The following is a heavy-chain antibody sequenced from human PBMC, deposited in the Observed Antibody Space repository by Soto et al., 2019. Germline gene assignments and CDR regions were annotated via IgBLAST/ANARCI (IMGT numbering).Heavy chain of an antibody. CDR1: GGSISSGGYY. J-gene: IGHJ5*02. D-gene: IGHD2-15*01. Sequence: SETLSLTCTVSGGSISSGGYYWSWILQHPGKGLEWIGYIYYSGSTYYNPSLKSRVTISVDTSKNQFSLKLSSVTAADTAVYYCARDGRYCSGGSCYFNWFDPWGQGTLVTVSS. CDR2: IYYSGST. CDR3: ARDGRYCSGGSCYFNWFDP. V-gene: IGHV4-31*03.